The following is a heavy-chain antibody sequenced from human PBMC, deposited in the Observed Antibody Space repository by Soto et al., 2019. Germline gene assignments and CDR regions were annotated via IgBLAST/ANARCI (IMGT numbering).Heavy chain of an antibody. CDR2: IYYSGST. V-gene: IGHV4-59*12. Sequence: SETLSLTCTVSGGPISSYYWSWIRQPPGKGLEWIGYIYYSGSTNYNPSLKSRVTISVDTSKNQFSLKLSSVTAADTAVYYCAREVRITMVRGVITQPDYYYGMDVWGQGTTVTVSS. J-gene: IGHJ6*02. CDR1: GGPISSYY. CDR3: AREVRITMVRGVITQPDYYYGMDV. D-gene: IGHD3-10*01.